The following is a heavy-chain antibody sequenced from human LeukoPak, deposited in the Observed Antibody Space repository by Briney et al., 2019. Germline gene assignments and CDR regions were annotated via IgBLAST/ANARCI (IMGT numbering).Heavy chain of an antibody. CDR1: GYTFTGYY. CDR2: INPNSGGT. CDR3: SRDRYSYDSSGYYFDY. V-gene: IGHV1-2*02. D-gene: IGHD3-22*01. J-gene: IGHJ4*02. Sequence: ASVKVSCKASGYTFTGYYMHWVRQAPGQGLEWMGWINPNSGGTNYAQKFQGRVTMTRDTSISTAYMELSRLRSDDTAVYYCSRDRYSYDSSGYYFDYWGQGTLVTVSS.